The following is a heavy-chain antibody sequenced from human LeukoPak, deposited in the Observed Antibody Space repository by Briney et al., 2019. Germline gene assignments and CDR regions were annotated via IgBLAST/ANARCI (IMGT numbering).Heavy chain of an antibody. CDR2: INPNSGGT. Sequence: GASVKVSCKASGYTFTGYYMHWVRQAPGQGLEWMGRINPNSGGTNYAQKFRGRVTMTRDTSISTAYMELSRLISDDTAVYYCARGDGEAAPPGGYWGQGTLVTVSS. CDR1: GYTFTGYY. CDR3: ARGDGEAAPPGGY. D-gene: IGHD2-15*01. J-gene: IGHJ4*02. V-gene: IGHV1-2*06.